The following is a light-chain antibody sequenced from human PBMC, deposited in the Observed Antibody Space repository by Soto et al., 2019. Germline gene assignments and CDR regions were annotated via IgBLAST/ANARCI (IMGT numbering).Light chain of an antibody. CDR3: QQYDNLPLT. CDR2: DAS. J-gene: IGKJ4*01. CDR1: QAIITY. Sequence: DIQLTQSPSSLSASVGDRVTITCQASQAIITYLNWFQQRPGKAPKLLIYDASHLETGVPSRFSGSGSGTAFILTISSLQPEDVGIYYCQQYDNLPLTFGGGTKVEV. V-gene: IGKV1-33*01.